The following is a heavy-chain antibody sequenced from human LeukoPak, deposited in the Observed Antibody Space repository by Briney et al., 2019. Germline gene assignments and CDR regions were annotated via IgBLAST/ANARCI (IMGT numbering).Heavy chain of an antibody. D-gene: IGHD3-10*01. CDR1: GVSISSYY. CDR3: ARVYSRFGEYRAD. CDR2: IYYSGST. Sequence: SETLSLTCTVSGVSISSYYWTWIRQPPGKGLEWIGYIYYSGSTNYNPSLKSRVTISLDTSKNQFSLKLTSVTAADTAVFYCARVYSRFGEYRADWGQGTLVTVSS. J-gene: IGHJ4*02. V-gene: IGHV4-59*01.